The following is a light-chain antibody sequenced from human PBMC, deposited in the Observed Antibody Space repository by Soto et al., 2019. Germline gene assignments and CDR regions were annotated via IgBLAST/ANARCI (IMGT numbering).Light chain of an antibody. Sequence: EIVMTQSPATLSVSPGERATLSCRASQSVSSNLAWYQQKPGQAPRLLMYGASTRATRIPARFSGSGSGTEFPLPISSLQSEDFAVYYCQQYNNWPRTFGQGTKVEIK. CDR3: QQYNNWPRT. J-gene: IGKJ1*01. CDR1: QSVSSN. V-gene: IGKV3-15*01. CDR2: GAS.